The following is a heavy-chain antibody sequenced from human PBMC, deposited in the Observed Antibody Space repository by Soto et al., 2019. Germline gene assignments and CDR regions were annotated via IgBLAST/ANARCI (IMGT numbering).Heavy chain of an antibody. V-gene: IGHV4-31*03. D-gene: IGHD6-19*01. CDR3: ARVGNSGWYHIDY. J-gene: IGHJ4*02. CDR2: IYYSGST. Sequence: TLSLTCTVSGGSINSGGYYWSWIRQHPGKGLEWIGYIYYSGSTYYNPSLKSRVTISVDTSKNEFSLKLSSVTAADAAVYYCARVGNSGWYHIDYWGQGTLVTVSS. CDR1: GGSINSGGYY.